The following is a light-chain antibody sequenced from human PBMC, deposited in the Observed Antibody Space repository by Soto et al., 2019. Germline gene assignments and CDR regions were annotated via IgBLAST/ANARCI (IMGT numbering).Light chain of an antibody. J-gene: IGKJ1*01. CDR3: QQYNGYSKT. Sequence: DIQMTQSPSTLSGSVGDRVTITCRASQTISSWLAWYQQKPGKAPKLLIYKASTLKSGVPSRFGGSGSGTEITLTICSLQPEDSATYYCQQYNGYSKTFGQGTKVDIK. CDR1: QTISSW. CDR2: KAS. V-gene: IGKV1-5*03.